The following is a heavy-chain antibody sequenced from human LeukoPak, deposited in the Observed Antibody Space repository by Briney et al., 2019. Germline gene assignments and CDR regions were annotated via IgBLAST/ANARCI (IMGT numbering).Heavy chain of an antibody. J-gene: IGHJ4*02. CDR3: ARGSVVAANFDF. CDR1: GFTLSSYW. V-gene: IGHV3-7*01. CDR2: IKPDGSDK. Sequence: GGSLRLSCAASGFTLSSYWMSWVRQAPEKGLEWVANIKPDGSDKNYVDSVKGRFTITRDKAKNSLYLQMNSLRAEDTAVYYCARGSVVAANFDFWGQGTLVTVSS. D-gene: IGHD2-15*01.